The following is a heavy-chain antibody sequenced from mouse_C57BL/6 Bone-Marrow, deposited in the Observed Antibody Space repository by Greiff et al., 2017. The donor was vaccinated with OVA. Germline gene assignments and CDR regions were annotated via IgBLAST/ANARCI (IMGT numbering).Heavy chain of an antibody. V-gene: IGHV3-6*01. CDR1: GYSITSGYY. CDR2: ISYDGSN. D-gene: IGHD2-3*01. Sequence: ESGPGLVKPSQSLSLTCSVTGYSITSGYYWNWIRQFPGNKLEWMGYISYDGSNNYNPSLKNRISITRDTSKNQFFLKLNFVTTEDTATYYCAREDGYYSWFAYWGQGTLVTVSA. J-gene: IGHJ3*01. CDR3: AREDGYYSWFAY.